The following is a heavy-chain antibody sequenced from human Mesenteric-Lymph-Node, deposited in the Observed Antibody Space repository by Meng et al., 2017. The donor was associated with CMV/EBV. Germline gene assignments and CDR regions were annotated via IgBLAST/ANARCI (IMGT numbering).Heavy chain of an antibody. V-gene: IGHV4-38-2*02. CDR1: GYSISSGYF. Sequence: SETLSLTCTVSGYSISSGYFWGWIRQPPGKGLEWIASTYYSGNTYYNPSLRSQVTVSVDTSKNQFSLKLSSVTAADTAVYYCARVGGSYFRFDPWGQGTLVTVSS. CDR3: ARVGGSYFRFDP. CDR2: TYYSGNT. D-gene: IGHD1-26*01. J-gene: IGHJ5*02.